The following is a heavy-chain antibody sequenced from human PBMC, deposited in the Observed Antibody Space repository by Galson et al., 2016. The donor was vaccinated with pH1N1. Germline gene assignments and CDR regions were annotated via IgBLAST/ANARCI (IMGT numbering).Heavy chain of an antibody. Sequence: QSGAEVKKPGESLKISCKGSGYRFTIYWIGWVRQMPGKGLEWMGSIYPGDSDTRYSPSFQGQVTISADKSTSTAYLQWSSLKASDSAIYYCARREYSTPPCDYWGQGSLVTVSS. V-gene: IGHV5-51*03. J-gene: IGHJ4*02. CDR1: GYRFTIYW. D-gene: IGHD6-6*01. CDR3: ARREYSTPPCDY. CDR2: IYPGDSDT.